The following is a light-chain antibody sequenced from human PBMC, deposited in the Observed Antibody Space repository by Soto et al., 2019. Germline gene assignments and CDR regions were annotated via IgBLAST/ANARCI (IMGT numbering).Light chain of an antibody. V-gene: IGKV3-11*01. CDR3: QQRSNWPPGGLT. CDR2: DAS. Sequence: EIVLTQSPATLSLSPGERATLSCRASQSVSSYLAWYQQKPGQAPRLLIHDASNRATGIPARFSGSVSGTDFTLTISSLEPEDFAVYYCQQRSNWPPGGLTFGGGTKVEIK. J-gene: IGKJ4*01. CDR1: QSVSSY.